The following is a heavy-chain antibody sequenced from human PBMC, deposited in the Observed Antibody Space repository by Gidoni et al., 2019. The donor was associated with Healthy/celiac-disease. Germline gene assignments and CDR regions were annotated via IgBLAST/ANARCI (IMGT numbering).Heavy chain of an antibody. CDR1: GYNFTSYG. CDR2: ISAYNGNT. Sequence: QVQLVQSGAEVKKPGASVKVSCKASGYNFTSYGISWVRQAPGQGLEWMGWISAYNGNTNYAQKLQGRVTMTTDTSTSTAYMERRSLRSDDTAVYYCARGTNGYSSSWYLHWFDPWGQGTLVTVSS. J-gene: IGHJ5*02. CDR3: ARGTNGYSSSWYLHWFDP. D-gene: IGHD6-13*01. V-gene: IGHV1-18*01.